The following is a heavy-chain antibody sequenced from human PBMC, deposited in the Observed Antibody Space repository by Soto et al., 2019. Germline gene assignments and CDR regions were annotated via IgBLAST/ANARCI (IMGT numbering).Heavy chain of an antibody. Sequence: QVQLQESGPGLVKPSETLSLTCTVSGGSISSYYWSWIRQPPGKGLEWIGYIYYSGSTNYNPSLEGRGPISVDPAETQFALELGSVPAAATAVYYCARDDYGSGRFDPWGQGTLVTVSS. CDR1: GGSISSYY. V-gene: IGHV4-59*01. CDR3: ARDDYGSGRFDP. CDR2: IYYSGST. J-gene: IGHJ5*02. D-gene: IGHD3-10*01.